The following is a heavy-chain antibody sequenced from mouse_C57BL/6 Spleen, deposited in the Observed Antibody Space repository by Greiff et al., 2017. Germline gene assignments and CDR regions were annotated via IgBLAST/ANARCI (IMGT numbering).Heavy chain of an antibody. V-gene: IGHV1-64*01. CDR1: GYTFTSYW. CDR3: ARRELGRRDCDY. J-gene: IGHJ2*01. D-gene: IGHD4-1*01. CDR2: IHPNSGST. Sequence: QVQLQQPGAELVKPGASVKLSCKASGYTFTSYWMHWVKQRPGQGLEWIGMIHPNSGSTNYNEKFKSKATLTVDKSSSTAYMQLSSLTSEDSAVYYCARRELGRRDCDYWGQGTTLTVSS.